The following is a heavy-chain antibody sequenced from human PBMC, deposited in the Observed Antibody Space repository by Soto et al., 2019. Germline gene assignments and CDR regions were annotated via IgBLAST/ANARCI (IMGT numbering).Heavy chain of an antibody. CDR1: GFTSSGYA. CDR2: ISGSGGST. V-gene: IGHV3-23*01. J-gene: IGHJ4*02. D-gene: IGHD3-22*01. CDR3: AKGYYYDSSGYYRTLEYFDY. Sequence: GSLRLSCADSGFTSSGYAMSCFRQPPGEVLEWVSAISGSGGSTYYADSVKGRFTISRDNSKNTLYLQMNSLRAEDTAVYYCAKGYYYDSSGYYRTLEYFDYWGQGTLVTVSS.